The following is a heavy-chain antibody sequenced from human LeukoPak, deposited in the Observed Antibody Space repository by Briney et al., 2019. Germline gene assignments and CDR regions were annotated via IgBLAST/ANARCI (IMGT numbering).Heavy chain of an antibody. J-gene: IGHJ1*01. Sequence: SETLSLTCTVSGGSISSSSYYWGWIRQPPGKGLEWIGSIYYSGSTYYNPSLKSRVTISVDTSKNQFSLKLSSVTAADTAVYYCARGTDFQRWGQGTLVTVSS. CDR1: GGSISSSSYY. CDR2: IYYSGST. V-gene: IGHV4-39*01. CDR3: ARGTDFQR.